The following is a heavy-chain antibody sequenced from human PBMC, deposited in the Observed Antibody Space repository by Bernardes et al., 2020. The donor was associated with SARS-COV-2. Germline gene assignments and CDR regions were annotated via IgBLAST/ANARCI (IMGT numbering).Heavy chain of an antibody. CDR2: FDPEDGET. J-gene: IGHJ6*02. CDR1: GYTLTELS. V-gene: IGHV1-24*01. Sequence: ASVKVSCKVSGYTLTELSMHWVRQAPGKGLEWMGGFDPEDGETIYAQKFQGRVTMTEDTSTDTAYMELSSLRSEDTAVYYCATGPTVRGAPQQYYYYYGMDVWGQGTTVTVSS. CDR3: ATGPTVRGAPQQYYYYYGMDV. D-gene: IGHD3-10*01.